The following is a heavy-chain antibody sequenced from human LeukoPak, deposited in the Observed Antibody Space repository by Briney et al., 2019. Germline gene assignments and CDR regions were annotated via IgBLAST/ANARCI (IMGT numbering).Heavy chain of an antibody. D-gene: IGHD3-10*01. CDR3: ARVFTRYYGSGSYQNDY. CDR2: MNPNSGNT. CDR1: GYTFTSYD. J-gene: IGHJ4*02. Sequence: ASVKVSCKASGYTFTSYDINWVRRATGQGLEWMGWMNPNSGNTGYAQKFQGRVTMTRKTSISTAYMELSSLRSEDTAVYYCARVFTRYYGSGSYQNDYCGQGTLVTVSS. V-gene: IGHV1-8*01.